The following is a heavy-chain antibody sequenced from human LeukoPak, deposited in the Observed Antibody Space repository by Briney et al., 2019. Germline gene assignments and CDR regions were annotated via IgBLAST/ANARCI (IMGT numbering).Heavy chain of an antibody. CDR3: ARGFKLRYFDWLLGTDAFDI. D-gene: IGHD3-9*01. V-gene: IGHV4-4*02. J-gene: IGHJ3*02. CDR1: GGSISSSNW. CDR2: IYYSGST. Sequence: SGTLSLTCAVSGGSISSSNWWSWVRQPPGKGLQWIGSIYYSGSTYYNPSLKSRVTISVDTSKNQFSLKLSSVTAADTAVYYCARGFKLRYFDWLLGTDAFDIWGQGTMVTVSS.